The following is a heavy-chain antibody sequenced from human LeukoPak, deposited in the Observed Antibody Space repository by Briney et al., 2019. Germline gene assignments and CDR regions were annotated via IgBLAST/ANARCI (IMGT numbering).Heavy chain of an antibody. D-gene: IGHD3-10*01. CDR1: GFTFSSYA. Sequence: GGSLRLSCAASGFTFSSYAMSWLRQAPGKGLEWLSEIRGSDDSTYYADSVKGRFTISRDNAENSLYLQMYSPRAEDTAVYYCARPLWYYYGSGRNSYYFDYWGQGTLVTASS. CDR3: ARPLWYYYGSGRNSYYFDY. CDR2: IRGSDDST. J-gene: IGHJ4*02. V-gene: IGHV3-48*03.